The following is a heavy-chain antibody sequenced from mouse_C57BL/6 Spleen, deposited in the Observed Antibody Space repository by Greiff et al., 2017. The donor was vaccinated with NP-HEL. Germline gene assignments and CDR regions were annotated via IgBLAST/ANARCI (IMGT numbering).Heavy chain of an antibody. CDR1: GFSLRTSGMG. V-gene: IGHV8-12*01. Sequence: QVTLKVSGPGILQSSQTLSLTCSFSGFSLRTSGMGVSWIRQPSGKGLEWLAHIYWDDDTRYNPSLKSRLTISKDTSRNQVFLKITSVDTADTATYYCARGLYYSNLFAYWGQGTLVTVSA. CDR3: ARGLYYSNLFAY. D-gene: IGHD2-5*01. CDR2: IYWDDDT. J-gene: IGHJ3*01.